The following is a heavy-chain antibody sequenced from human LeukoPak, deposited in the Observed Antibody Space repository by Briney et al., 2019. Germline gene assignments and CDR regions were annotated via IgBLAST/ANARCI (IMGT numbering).Heavy chain of an antibody. CDR3: AGDLVGADAFDI. Sequence: SETLSLTCAVYGGSFSGYYWSWIRQPPGKGLEWIGEINHSGSTNYNPSLKSRVTISVDTSKNQFSLKLSSVTAADTAVYYCAGDLVGADAFDIWGQGTMVTVSS. CDR1: GGSFSGYY. V-gene: IGHV4-34*01. J-gene: IGHJ3*02. CDR2: INHSGST. D-gene: IGHD1-26*01.